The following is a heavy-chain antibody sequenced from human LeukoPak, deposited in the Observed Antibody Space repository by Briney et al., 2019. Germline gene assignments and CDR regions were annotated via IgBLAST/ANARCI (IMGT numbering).Heavy chain of an antibody. CDR3: AKDYSSYYYDSSGYLLDY. CDR2: ISYDGSNK. V-gene: IGHV3-30*18. CDR1: GFTFSSYG. J-gene: IGHJ4*02. D-gene: IGHD3-22*01. Sequence: PGGSLRLSCAASGFTFSSYGMHWVRQAPGKGLEWVAVISYDGSNKYYADSVKGRFTISRDNSKNTLYLQMNSLRAEDTAVYYCAKDYSSYYYDSSGYLLDYWGQGTLVTVSS.